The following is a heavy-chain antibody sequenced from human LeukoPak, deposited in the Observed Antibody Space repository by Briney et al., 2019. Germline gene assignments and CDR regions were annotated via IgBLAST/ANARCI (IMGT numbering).Heavy chain of an antibody. Sequence: VASVKVSCKASGYTFTSYGISWVRQAPGQGLEWMGWISAYNGNTNYAQRLQGRVTMTTDTSTSTAYMELRSLRSDDTAVYYCARDQTTVEDLDYWGQGTLVTVSS. CDR3: ARDQTTVEDLDY. D-gene: IGHD4-23*01. CDR2: ISAYNGNT. V-gene: IGHV1-18*01. CDR1: GYTFTSYG. J-gene: IGHJ4*02.